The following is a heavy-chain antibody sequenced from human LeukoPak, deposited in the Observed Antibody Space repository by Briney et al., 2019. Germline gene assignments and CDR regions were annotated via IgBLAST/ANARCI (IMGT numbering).Heavy chain of an antibody. Sequence: PGGSLRLSCVASGFTFSSYWMSWFRQAPGKGLEWVANIKQDGSEKYYVDSVKGRFTISRDNAKNSLYLQMNSLRAEDTAVYYCARVLLPLYYFDYWGQGTLVTVSS. V-gene: IGHV3-7*01. CDR3: ARVLLPLYYFDY. CDR1: GFTFSSYW. CDR2: IKQDGSEK. J-gene: IGHJ4*02.